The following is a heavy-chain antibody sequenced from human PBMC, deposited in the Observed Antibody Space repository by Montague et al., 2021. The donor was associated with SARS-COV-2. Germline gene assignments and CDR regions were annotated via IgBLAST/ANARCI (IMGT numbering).Heavy chain of an antibody. CDR2: IYYRGST. CDR1: GDSVNSGSYY. Sequence: SETLSLTCTVSGDSVNSGSYYWSWIRQPPGKGLEWIRYIYYRGSTNYNPSLKSRVTISIDTSKNQFSLKLSSVTAADTAVYYCVREFWYCSRGACLGNFDSWGQGTLVTVSS. D-gene: IGHD2-2*01. J-gene: IGHJ4*02. V-gene: IGHV4-61*01. CDR3: VREFWYCSRGACLGNFDS.